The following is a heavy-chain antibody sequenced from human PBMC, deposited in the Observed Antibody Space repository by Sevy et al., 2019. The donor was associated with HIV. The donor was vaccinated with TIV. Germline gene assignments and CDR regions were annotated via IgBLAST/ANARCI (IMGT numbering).Heavy chain of an antibody. CDR1: GYTFTSYG. V-gene: IGHV1-18*01. CDR2: ISAYNGKA. CDR3: ARVGTGTLVWYFDY. D-gene: IGHD1-7*01. Sequence: ASVKVSCKASGYTFTSYGISWVRQAPGQGLEWMGWISAYNGKANYAQKLQGRVTMTTDTSTSTAYMELRSLRSDDTAVYYCARVGTGTLVWYFDYWGQGTLVTVSS. J-gene: IGHJ4*02.